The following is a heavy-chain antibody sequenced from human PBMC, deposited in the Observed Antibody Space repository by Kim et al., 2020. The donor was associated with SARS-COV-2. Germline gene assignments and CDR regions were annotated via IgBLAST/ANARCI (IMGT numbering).Heavy chain of an antibody. D-gene: IGHD2-15*01. CDR1: GFTFSSYA. CDR2: IGGSGYHT. CDR3: AKDTGSRSFDY. V-gene: IGHV3-23*01. J-gene: IGHJ4*02. Sequence: GGSLRLSCAASGFTFSSYAMNWVRQAPGKGLEWVSVIGGSGYHTNYADSVKGRFTISRDNSKNTLFLQMNSLRAEDTAIYYCAKDTGSRSFDYWGQGTLLTVSS.